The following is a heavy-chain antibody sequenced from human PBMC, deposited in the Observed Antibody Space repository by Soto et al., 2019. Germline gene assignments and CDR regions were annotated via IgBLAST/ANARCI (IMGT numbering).Heavy chain of an antibody. CDR3: AKDQITYYYDSSGFV. V-gene: IGHV3-23*01. J-gene: IGHJ4*02. CDR2: ISGSGGST. Sequence: VGSLRLSCAASGFTFSSFAMSWVRQAPGKGLEWVSAISGSGGSTYYADSVKGRFTISRDNSKNTLYLQMSSLRAEDTAKYYCAKDQITYYYDSSGFVWGQGTLVTVSS. CDR1: GFTFSSFA. D-gene: IGHD3-22*01.